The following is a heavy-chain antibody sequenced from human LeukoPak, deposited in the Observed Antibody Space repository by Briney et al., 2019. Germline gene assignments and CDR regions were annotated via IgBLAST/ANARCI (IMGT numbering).Heavy chain of an antibody. CDR2: ISGSGGST. CDR1: GFTFSSYA. CDR3: AKVWRGQLWLQLSFDY. V-gene: IGHV3-23*01. J-gene: IGHJ4*02. Sequence: GGSLRLSCAASGFTFSSYAMSWVRQAPGKGLEWVSAISGSGGSTYYADSVKGRFTISRDNSKNTLYLQMNSLRAEDTAVYYCAKVWRGQLWLQLSFDYWGQGTLVTVSS. D-gene: IGHD5-18*01.